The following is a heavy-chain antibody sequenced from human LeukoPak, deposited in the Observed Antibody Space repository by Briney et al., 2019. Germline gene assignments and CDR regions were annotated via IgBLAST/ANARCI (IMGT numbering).Heavy chain of an antibody. J-gene: IGHJ6*03. D-gene: IGHD3-3*01. CDR3: ARDGTDYDFWSGYYYMDV. V-gene: IGHV4-61*02. CDR1: GDSISSGRYY. Sequence: SQTLSLTCTVSGDSISSGRYYWTWIRQPAGEGLEWIGRVYTSGGTKYNPSLQSRVTIALDASRNQFSLKLSSVTAADTAVYYCARDGTDYDFWSGYYYMDVWGKGTTVTVSS. CDR2: VYTSGGT.